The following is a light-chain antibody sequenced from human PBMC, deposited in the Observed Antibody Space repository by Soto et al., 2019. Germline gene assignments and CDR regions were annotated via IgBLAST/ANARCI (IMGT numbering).Light chain of an antibody. V-gene: IGKV1-33*01. J-gene: IGKJ4*01. CDR3: QQYVNALT. CDR2: DAS. CDR1: QDISNH. Sequence: DIQMTQSPSSLSASAGDRVTITCQASQDISNHLNWYQQKAGKAPKLLINDASNLEAGVPARFSGSGAGTDFTLTISSLQPEDIATYYCQQYVNALTFGGGTKVEFK.